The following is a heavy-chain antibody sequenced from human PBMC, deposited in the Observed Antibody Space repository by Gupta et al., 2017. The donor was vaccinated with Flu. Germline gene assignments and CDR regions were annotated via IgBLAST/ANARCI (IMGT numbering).Heavy chain of an antibody. CDR3: AGRAGYDYWSGSVGCFDH. Sequence: QVQMDESGPGLVKPSDTLSLTCIVSGDSISPISSYWGWLCQPPGKGLEWIGVIYYSGNTFYSPSLVSGVTITVERSKNQFSLKLTYVTAAEAALYYCAGRAGYDYWSGSVGCFDHWGQGTLVTVSS. J-gene: IGHJ4*02. D-gene: IGHD3-3*01. CDR2: IYYSGNT. CDR1: GDSISPISSY. V-gene: IGHV4-39*01.